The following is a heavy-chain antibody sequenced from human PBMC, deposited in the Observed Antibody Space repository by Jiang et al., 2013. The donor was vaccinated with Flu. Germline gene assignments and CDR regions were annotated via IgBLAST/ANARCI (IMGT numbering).Heavy chain of an antibody. V-gene: IGHV4-34*01. D-gene: IGHD2-15*01. J-gene: IGHJ1*01. CDR1: GGSFSGYY. CDR2: IYYSGST. Sequence: SLTCAVYGGSFSGYYWSWIRQPPGKGLEWIGSIYYSGSTYYNPSLKSRVTISVDTSKNQFSLKLSSVTAADTAVYYCARPRRYCSGGSCYLVFQHWGQGTLVTVSS. CDR3: ARPRRYCSGGSCYLVFQH.